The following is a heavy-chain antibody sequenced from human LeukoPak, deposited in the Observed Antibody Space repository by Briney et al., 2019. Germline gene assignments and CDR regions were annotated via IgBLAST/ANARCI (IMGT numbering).Heavy chain of an antibody. CDR3: AREKTFGGVIVIDY. V-gene: IGHV1-18*01. Sequence: GASVKVSCKAAGYAFTSYGISWVRQAPGQGLEWMGWISAYNGNTNYAQKLQGRVTMTTDTSTSTAYMELRSLRSDDTAVYYCAREKTFGGVIVIDYWGQGTLVTVSS. CDR2: ISAYNGNT. J-gene: IGHJ4*02. D-gene: IGHD3-16*02. CDR1: GYAFTSYG.